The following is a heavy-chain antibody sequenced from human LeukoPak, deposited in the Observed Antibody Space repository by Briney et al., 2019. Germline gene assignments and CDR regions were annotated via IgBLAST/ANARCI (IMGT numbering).Heavy chain of an antibody. Sequence: PGGSLRLSCAASGFTFSNYGMHWVRQAPGKGLEWVALIRSDGINKYHADSVKGRFTISRDNAKNSLYLQMNSLRAEDTALYYCAKGARICSSTSCYLGGIDYWGQGTLVTVSS. V-gene: IGHV3-30*02. J-gene: IGHJ4*02. CDR3: AKGARICSSTSCYLGGIDY. CDR2: IRSDGINK. CDR1: GFTFSNYG. D-gene: IGHD2-2*01.